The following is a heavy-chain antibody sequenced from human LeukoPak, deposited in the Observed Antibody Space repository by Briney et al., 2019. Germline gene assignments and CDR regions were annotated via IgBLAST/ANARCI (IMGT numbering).Heavy chain of an antibody. Sequence: GASVKVSCKASGYDFTSVGITWVRRAPGQGLEWMGWISPYNGNTRYAQKFQGRVAMTTDTSTTTAYMELRGLRFNDTAVYYYARAGSGSGWYFDYWGQGTLVTVSS. V-gene: IGHV1-18*01. CDR2: ISPYNGNT. CDR1: GYDFTSVG. J-gene: IGHJ4*02. CDR3: ARAGSGSGWYFDY. D-gene: IGHD6-19*01.